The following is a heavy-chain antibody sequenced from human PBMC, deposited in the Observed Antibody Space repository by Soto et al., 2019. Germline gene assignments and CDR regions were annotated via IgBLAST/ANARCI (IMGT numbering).Heavy chain of an antibody. V-gene: IGHV1-46*01. CDR3: ARDLLSGGVTMIVVVMAFDY. D-gene: IGHD3-22*01. CDR2: INPSGGST. J-gene: IGHJ4*02. CDR1: GYTFTSYY. Sequence: ASVKVSCKASGYTFTSYYMHWVRQAPGQGLEWMGIINPSGGSTSYAQKFQGRVTMTRDTSTSTVYMELSSLRSEDTAVYYCARDLLSGGVTMIVVVMAFDYWGQGTLVTVSS.